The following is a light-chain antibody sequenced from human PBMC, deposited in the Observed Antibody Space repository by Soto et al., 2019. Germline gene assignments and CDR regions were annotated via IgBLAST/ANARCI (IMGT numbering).Light chain of an antibody. CDR3: SSYTSSSTDG. CDR2: EVS. V-gene: IGLV2-14*01. Sequence: QSALTQPASVSGFPGQSITISCTGTSSDVGGYNYVSWYQQHPGKAPKLMIYEVSNRPSGVSNRFSGSKSGNTSSLTISGLQAEDEADYYCSSYTSSSTDGFGSGTKVTV. CDR1: SSDVGGYNY. J-gene: IGLJ1*01.